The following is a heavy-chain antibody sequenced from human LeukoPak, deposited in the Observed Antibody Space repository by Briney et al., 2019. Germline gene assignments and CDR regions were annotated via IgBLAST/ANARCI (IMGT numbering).Heavy chain of an antibody. J-gene: IGHJ4*02. CDR3: ARDPAEADC. CDR1: GFTFSGYA. Sequence: GGSLRLSCAASGFTFSGYAMNWVRQAPGKGLEWVSSINGGGNTFYADSVKGRFAISRDNAKNSLYLQMNGLRAEDTAVYYCARDPAEADCWGQGTPVTVSS. CDR2: INGGGNT. V-gene: IGHV3-21*06.